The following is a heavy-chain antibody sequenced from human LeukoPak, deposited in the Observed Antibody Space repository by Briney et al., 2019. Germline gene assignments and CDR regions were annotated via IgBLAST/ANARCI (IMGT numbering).Heavy chain of an antibody. CDR3: ARDEGHMAAAGPDY. D-gene: IGHD6-13*01. CDR1: GYTFTSYY. V-gene: IGHV1-46*01. CDR2: IIPVFGVS. Sequence: GASVKVSCKAYGYTFTSYYMHWVRQAPGQGLEWMGRIIPVFGVSNFAQKFQGRVTMTTDTSTSTAYMELRSLRSDDTAVYYCARDEGHMAAAGPDYWGQGTLVTVSS. J-gene: IGHJ4*02.